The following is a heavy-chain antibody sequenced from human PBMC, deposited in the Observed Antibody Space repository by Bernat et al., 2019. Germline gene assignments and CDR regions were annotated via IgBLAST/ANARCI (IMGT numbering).Heavy chain of an antibody. Sequence: EVQLVESGGGLVQPGGSLRLSCAASGFTFSSYAMHWVRQAPGKGLEYVSAISSNGGNTYYANSVKGRFTISRDNSKNTLYLQMGSLRAEDMAVYYWAASGTTKYYYIDVWGKGTTVTVSS. D-gene: IGHD1-7*01. CDR2: ISSNGGNT. CDR3: AASGTTKYYYIDV. V-gene: IGHV3-64*01. J-gene: IGHJ6*03. CDR1: GFTFSSYA.